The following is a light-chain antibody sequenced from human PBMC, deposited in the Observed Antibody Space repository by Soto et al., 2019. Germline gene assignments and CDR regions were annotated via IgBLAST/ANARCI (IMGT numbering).Light chain of an antibody. CDR3: QQYGSSPIT. CDR2: GAS. J-gene: IGKJ5*01. CDR1: QSVSNNY. Sequence: TQSPSTLSASVGDRVTITCRASQSVSNNYLAWYQQKPGQAPRLLIYGASNRATGIPDRFSGTKSGTDFTLTIRRLEPEDAAVYYCQQYGSSPITFGQGTRLEIK. V-gene: IGKV3-20*01.